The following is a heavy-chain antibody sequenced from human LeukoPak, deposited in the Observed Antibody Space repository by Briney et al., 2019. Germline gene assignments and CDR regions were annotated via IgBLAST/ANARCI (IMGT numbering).Heavy chain of an antibody. D-gene: IGHD5-18*01. Sequence: GASVNVSCKASGYTFTGYYMHWVRQAPGQGLEWMGWINPNSGGTNYAQKFQGWVTMTRDASISTAYMELSRLRSDDTAVYYCARGGMRDTAMVLFDYWGQGTLVTVSS. V-gene: IGHV1-2*04. J-gene: IGHJ4*02. CDR1: GYTFTGYY. CDR3: ARGGMRDTAMVLFDY. CDR2: INPNSGGT.